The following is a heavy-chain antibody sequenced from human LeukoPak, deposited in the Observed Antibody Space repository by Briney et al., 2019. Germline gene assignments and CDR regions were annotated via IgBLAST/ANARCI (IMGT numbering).Heavy chain of an antibody. CDR2: ISYDGSNK. J-gene: IGHJ6*03. CDR1: GFTFSSYA. CDR3: ARDLAYYYYYMDV. V-gene: IGHV3-30*01. Sequence: PGRSLRLSCAASGFTFSSYAMHWVRQALGKGLEWVAVISYDGSNKYYADSVKGRFTISRDNAKTTLYLQMNSLRAEDEAVYYCARDLAYYYYYMDVWGKGTTVTVSS.